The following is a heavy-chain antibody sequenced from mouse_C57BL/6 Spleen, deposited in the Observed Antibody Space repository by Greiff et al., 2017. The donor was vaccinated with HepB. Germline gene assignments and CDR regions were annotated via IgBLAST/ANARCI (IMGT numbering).Heavy chain of an antibody. CDR2: INPNNGGT. J-gene: IGHJ2*01. V-gene: IGHV1-22*01. Sequence: EVQPQQSGPELVKPGASVKMSCKASGYTFTDYNMHWVKQSHGKSLEWIGYINPNNGGTSYNQKFKGKATLTVNKSSSTAYMELRSLTSEDSAVYYCARGGLRRDFDYWGQGTTLTVSS. CDR3: ARGGLRRDFDY. CDR1: GYTFTDYN. D-gene: IGHD2-4*01.